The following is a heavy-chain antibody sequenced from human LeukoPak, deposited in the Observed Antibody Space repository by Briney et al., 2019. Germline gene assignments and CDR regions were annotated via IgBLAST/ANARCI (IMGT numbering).Heavy chain of an antibody. CDR2: ISYDGSNK. CDR3: AKDSITMVRGPPLWFDP. CDR1: GFTFSSYA. J-gene: IGHJ5*02. D-gene: IGHD3-10*01. Sequence: GGSLRLSCAASGFTFSSYAMHWVRQAPGKGLEWVAVISYDGSNKYYADSVKGRFTISRDNSKNTLYLQMNSLRAEDTAVYYCAKDSITMVRGPPLWFDPWGQGTLVTVSS. V-gene: IGHV3-30*04.